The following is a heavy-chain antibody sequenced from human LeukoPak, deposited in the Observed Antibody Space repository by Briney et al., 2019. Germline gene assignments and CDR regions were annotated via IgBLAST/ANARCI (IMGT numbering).Heavy chain of an antibody. J-gene: IGHJ3*02. CDR2: IRGDGGST. CDR1: APTFDDYA. D-gene: IGHD6-6*01. CDR3: PTGLRVLHDIPAFDI. Sequence: PAGSLRPACAASAPTFDDYAMHWVRQAPGKGLEWVPLIRGDGGSTYYADSVKGRFTISRHNSKNSLYLQMNSLRTEDTALYYCPTGLRVLHDIPAFDIWGQGKMLTVSS. V-gene: IGHV3-43*02.